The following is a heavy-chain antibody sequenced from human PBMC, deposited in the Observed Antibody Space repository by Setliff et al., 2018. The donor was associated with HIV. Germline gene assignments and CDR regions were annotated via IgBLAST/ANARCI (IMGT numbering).Heavy chain of an antibody. J-gene: IGHJ4*02. CDR3: ARVARGGHSSRWYYFDY. V-gene: IGHV4-61*02. D-gene: IGHD6-13*01. CDR1: GGSISSGSYY. CDR2: IYTSGSN. Sequence: SETLSLTCTVSGGSISSGSYYWSWIRQPAGKGLEWIGRIYTSGSNKYNPSLKSRVTISVDTSKNQFSLKVSSVTAADTAVYYCARVARGGHSSRWYYFDYWGQGTLVTVSS.